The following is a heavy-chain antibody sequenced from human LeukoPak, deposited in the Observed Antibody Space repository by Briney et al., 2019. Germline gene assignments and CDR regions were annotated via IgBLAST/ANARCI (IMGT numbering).Heavy chain of an antibody. V-gene: IGHV3-30*02. Sequence: PGGSLRLSCAASGFTFSSYGMHWVRQAPGKGLEWVAFIRYDGTNTYYADSVKGRFTISRDNSKNTLYLQMNSLRAEDTAVYYCAKDLDPTPPTYYYGSGSSSGAFDIWGQGTMVTVSS. CDR2: IRYDGTNT. CDR1: GFTFSSYG. D-gene: IGHD3-10*01. CDR3: AKDLDPTPPTYYYGSGSSSGAFDI. J-gene: IGHJ3*02.